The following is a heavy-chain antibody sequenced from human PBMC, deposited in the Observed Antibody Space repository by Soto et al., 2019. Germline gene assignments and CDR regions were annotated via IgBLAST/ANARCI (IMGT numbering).Heavy chain of an antibody. D-gene: IGHD2-21*01. CDR3: ALCFSQNNIDV. J-gene: IGHJ6*01. CDR2: INPDSGRT. CDR1: GYTFTGYY. V-gene: IGHV1-2*02. Sequence: QVQLVQSGPEVGKPGASVKVSCKASGYTFTGYYLHWVRQAPGQGLEWMGYINPDSGRTRYAQKFGGTVTMSRETSITTVYLELSSLKYDDSYIFYCALCFSQNNIDVWGQGTTVIVSS.